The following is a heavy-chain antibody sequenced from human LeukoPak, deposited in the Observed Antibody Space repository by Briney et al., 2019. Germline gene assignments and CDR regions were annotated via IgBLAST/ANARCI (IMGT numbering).Heavy chain of an antibody. CDR2: IYTTGTT. D-gene: IGHD5-24*01. V-gene: IGHV4-4*07. Sequence: SEALSLTCTVSDDSISNNYWHWIRQPAGKGLEWIGRIYTTGTTNYNPSLKSRVTMSVDTSKNQFSLRLTSVTAADTAVYYCARDPAGRWLQYEGIDYWGQGTLVTVSS. J-gene: IGHJ4*02. CDR3: ARDPAGRWLQYEGIDY. CDR1: DDSISNNY.